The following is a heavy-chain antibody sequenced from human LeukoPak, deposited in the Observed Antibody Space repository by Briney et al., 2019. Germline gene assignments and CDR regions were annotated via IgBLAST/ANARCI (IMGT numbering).Heavy chain of an antibody. D-gene: IGHD3-22*01. CDR2: IKQDGSEK. CDR1: GFSFSTYW. CDR3: ASGAEYYYDSSGYYY. J-gene: IGHJ4*02. V-gene: IGHV3-7*01. Sequence: GGSLRLSCAASGFSFSTYWMSWVRQAPGKGLEWVANIKQDGSEKYYVDSVKGRFTISRDNAKNSLYLQMNSLRAEDTAVYYCASGAEYYYDSSGYYYWGQGTLVTVSS.